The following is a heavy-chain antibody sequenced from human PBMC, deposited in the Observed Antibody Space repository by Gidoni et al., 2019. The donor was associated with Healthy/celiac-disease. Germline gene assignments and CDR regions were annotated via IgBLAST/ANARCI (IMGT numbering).Heavy chain of an antibody. V-gene: IGHV1-69*01. Sequence: QVQLVQSGAEVKKPGSSVKVSCTASGGTFRTYAISWVRQAPGQGLEWMGGIIPLFGKVNYAQIFQGRVTITADEFMSTAYMELSSLRAEDTALYYCARGDEITGHYGLWGQGTLVTVSS. CDR3: ARGDEITGHYGL. CDR1: GGTFRTYA. J-gene: IGHJ4*02. CDR2: IIPLFGKV. D-gene: IGHD2-8*02.